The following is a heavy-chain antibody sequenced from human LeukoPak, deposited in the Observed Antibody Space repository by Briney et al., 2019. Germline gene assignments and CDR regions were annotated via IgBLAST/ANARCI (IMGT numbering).Heavy chain of an antibody. CDR3: TTTISYGSGSYYYYYYGMDV. D-gene: IGHD3-10*01. Sequence: GGSLRLSCAASGFTFSNAWMNWVRQAPGKGLEWVGRIKSKTDGGTTDYAAPVKGRFTISRDDSKNTLYLQMNSLKTEDTAVYYCTTTISYGSGSYYYYYYGMDVWGQGTTVTVSS. CDR2: IKSKTDGGTT. J-gene: IGHJ6*02. CDR1: GFTFSNAW. V-gene: IGHV3-15*01.